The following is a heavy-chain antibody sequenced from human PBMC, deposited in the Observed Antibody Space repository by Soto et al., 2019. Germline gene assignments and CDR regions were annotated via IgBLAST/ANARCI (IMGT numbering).Heavy chain of an antibody. CDR3: ARDRIIGTSYSDY. D-gene: IGHD1-7*01. J-gene: IGHJ4*02. CDR2: IHSSGTT. V-gene: IGHV4-4*07. CDR1: SGSINSFY. Sequence: SETLSLTCTVSSGSINSFYWSWIRQPAEKGLEWIGRIHSSGTTNYNPSLKSRVTMSVDTSRNQFSLKLTSVTAADTAVYYCARDRIIGTSYSDYWGQGVLVTVSS.